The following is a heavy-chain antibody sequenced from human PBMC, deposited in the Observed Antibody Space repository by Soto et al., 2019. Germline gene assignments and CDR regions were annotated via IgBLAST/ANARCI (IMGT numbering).Heavy chain of an antibody. CDR1: GFTFSSYA. V-gene: IGHV3-30-3*01. Sequence: QVQLVESGGGVVQPGRSLRLSCAASGFTFSSYAMHWVRQAPGKGLEWVAVISYDGSNKYYADSVKGRFTISRDNSKNTLYLQMNSLRAKDTAVYYCARDRPHLVATLWDYGHWFDPWGQGTLVTVSS. CDR2: ISYDGSNK. CDR3: ARDRPHLVATLWDYGHWFDP. J-gene: IGHJ5*02. D-gene: IGHD5-12*01.